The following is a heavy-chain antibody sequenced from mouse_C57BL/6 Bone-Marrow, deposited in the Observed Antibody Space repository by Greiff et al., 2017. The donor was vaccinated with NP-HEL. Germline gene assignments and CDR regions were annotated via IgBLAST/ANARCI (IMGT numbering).Heavy chain of an antibody. J-gene: IGHJ2*01. CDR3: VRQGYDGYYLDY. V-gene: IGHV10-1*01. CDR1: GFSFNTYA. D-gene: IGHD2-3*01. Sequence: EVQLQESGGGLVQPKGSLKLSCAASGFSFNTYAMNWVRQAPGKGLEWVARIRSKSNNYATYYADSLKDRFTISRDDSESMLYLQMNNLKTEDTAMYYCVRQGYDGYYLDYWGQGTTLTVSS. CDR2: IRSKSNNYAT.